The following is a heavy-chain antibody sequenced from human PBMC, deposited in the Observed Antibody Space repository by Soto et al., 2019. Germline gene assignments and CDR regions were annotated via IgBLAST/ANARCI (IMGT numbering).Heavy chain of an antibody. V-gene: IGHV3-21*01. CDR2: ISSSSSYI. D-gene: IGHD4-17*01. CDR3: ARDSTRKETVKKHWFDP. CDR1: GFTFSSYS. J-gene: IGHJ5*02. Sequence: PGGSLRLSCAASGFTFSSYSMNWVRQAPGKGLEWVSSISSSSSYIYYADSVKGRFTISRDNAKNSLYLQMNGLRAEDTAVYYCARDSTRKETVKKHWFDPWGQGTLVTVSS.